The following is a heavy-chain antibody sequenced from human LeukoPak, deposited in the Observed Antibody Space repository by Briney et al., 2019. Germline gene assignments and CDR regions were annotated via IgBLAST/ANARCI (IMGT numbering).Heavy chain of an antibody. CDR3: ARDLLPGAPDYFDY. Sequence: PGGSLKSSGQPPESTSVGFLMPGVARPPARGLNGWEVIAHDETNRFYADSVKGRFTISRDNSMNTLYLRMNSLRPEDTAVYFCARDLLPGAPDYFDYWGQGTLVTVSS. V-gene: IGHV3-30*16. D-gene: IGHD2-2*01. CDR1: ESTSVGFL. J-gene: IGHJ4*02. CDR2: IAHDETNR.